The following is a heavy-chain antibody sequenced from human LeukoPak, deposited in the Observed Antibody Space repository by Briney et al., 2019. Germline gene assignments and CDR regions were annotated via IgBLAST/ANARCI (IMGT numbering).Heavy chain of an antibody. CDR3: ASSLLSYSSGWYYFDY. J-gene: IGHJ4*02. V-gene: IGHV5-51*01. CDR2: IYPGDSDT. Sequence: GESLKISCKGSGYSFTSYWIGWVRQMPGKGLEWMGIIYPGDSDTRYSPSFQGQVTISADKSISTAYLQWSSLKASDTAMYYCASSLLSYSSGWYYFDYWGQGTLVTVSS. CDR1: GYSFTSYW. D-gene: IGHD6-19*01.